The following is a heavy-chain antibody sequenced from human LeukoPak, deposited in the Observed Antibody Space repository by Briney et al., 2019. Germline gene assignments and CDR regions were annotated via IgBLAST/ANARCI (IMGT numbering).Heavy chain of an antibody. CDR3: AKEGNYDSSFDY. CDR1: GFTFSSYG. Sequence: PGGSLRLSCAASGFTFSSYGMHWVRQAPGKGLEWVAFIRYDGSNKYYADSVKGRFTISRDNSKNTLYLQMNSLRAEDTDVYYCAKEGNYDSSFDYWGQGTLVTVSS. V-gene: IGHV3-30*02. D-gene: IGHD3-22*01. CDR2: IRYDGSNK. J-gene: IGHJ4*02.